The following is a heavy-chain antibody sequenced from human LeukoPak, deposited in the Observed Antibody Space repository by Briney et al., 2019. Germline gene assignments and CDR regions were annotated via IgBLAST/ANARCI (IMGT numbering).Heavy chain of an antibody. D-gene: IGHD3-9*01. CDR2: INHSGST. CDR1: GGSFSGYY. J-gene: IGHJ4*02. CDR3: ARGRPHYLTGYSPLHDY. V-gene: IGHV4-34*01. Sequence: SETLSLTCAVYGGSFSGYYWSWIRQPPGKGLEWIGEINHSGSTNYNPSLKSRVTISVDTSKNQFSLKLSSVTAADTAVYYCARGRPHYLTGYSPLHDYWGQGTLVTVSS.